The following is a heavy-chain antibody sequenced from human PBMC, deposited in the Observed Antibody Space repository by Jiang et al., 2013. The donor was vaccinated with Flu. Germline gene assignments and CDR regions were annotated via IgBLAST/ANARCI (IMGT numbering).Heavy chain of an antibody. Sequence: GSGLVKPSETLSLTCTVSGGSISSSSYYWGWIRQPPGKGLEWIGSIYYSGSTYYNPSLKSRVTISVDTSKNQFSLKLSSVTAADTAVYYCARAYIAVAKGEFDYWGQGTLVTVSS. CDR3: ARAYIAVAKGEFDY. V-gene: IGHV4-39*01. CDR2: IYYSGST. D-gene: IGHD6-19*01. CDR1: GGSISSSSYY. J-gene: IGHJ4*02.